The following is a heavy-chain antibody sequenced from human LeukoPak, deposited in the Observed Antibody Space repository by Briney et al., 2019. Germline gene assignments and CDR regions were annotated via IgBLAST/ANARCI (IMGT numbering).Heavy chain of an antibody. J-gene: IGHJ6*03. CDR3: ARGSAGGSSSYYYYYYMDV. CDR2: IIPIFGTA. D-gene: IGHD6-13*01. CDR1: GGTFSSYA. Sequence: GASVKLSCKASGGTFSSYAISWVRQAPGQGLEWMGGIIPIFGTANYAQKFQGRVTITTDESTSTAYMELSSLRSEDTAVYYCARGSAGGSSSYYYYYYMDVWGKGTTVTVSS. V-gene: IGHV1-69*05.